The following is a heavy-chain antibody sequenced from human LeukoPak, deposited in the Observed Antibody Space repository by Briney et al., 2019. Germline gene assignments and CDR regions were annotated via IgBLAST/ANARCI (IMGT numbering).Heavy chain of an antibody. CDR1: GFTFRSYA. J-gene: IGHJ5*02. CDR2: ISGSGGST. Sequence: GSLRLSCAASGFTFRSYAMSWVRQAPGPGLEWVSAISGSGGSTYYADSVKGRFTISRDNSKSTLYLQMNSLRPEDTAVYSCAKDQYIVVVPWFDPWGQGTLVTVSS. CDR3: AKDQYIVVVPWFDP. V-gene: IGHV3-23*01. D-gene: IGHD2-2*01.